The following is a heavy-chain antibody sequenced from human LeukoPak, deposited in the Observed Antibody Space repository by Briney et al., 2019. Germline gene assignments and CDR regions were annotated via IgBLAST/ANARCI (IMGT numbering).Heavy chain of an antibody. CDR3: ARSVVVTAKDAFDI. V-gene: IGHV1-69*04. CDR2: IIPILGIA. Sequence: SVKVSCKASGGTFSSYAIGWVRQAPGQGLEWMGRIIPILGIANYAQKFQGRVTITADKSTSTAYMELSSLRSEDTAVYYCARSVVVTAKDAFDIWGQGTMVTVSS. D-gene: IGHD2-21*02. CDR1: GGTFSSYA. J-gene: IGHJ3*02.